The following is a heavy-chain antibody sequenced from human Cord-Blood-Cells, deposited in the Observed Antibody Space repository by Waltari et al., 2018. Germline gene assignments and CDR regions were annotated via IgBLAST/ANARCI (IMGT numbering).Heavy chain of an antibody. V-gene: IGHV3-21*01. CDR3: ARSGYFGDAFDI. D-gene: IGHD3-10*01. CDR2: ISSSSYI. Sequence: EVQLVESGGGLVKPGGSLRLSCAASGFTFSSYSMNWVRQAPGKGLDVVSSISSSSYIYYADSVKGRFTSSRDNAKNSLYLQMNSLRAEDTAVYYCARSGYFGDAFDIWGQGTMVTVSS. CDR1: GFTFSSYS. J-gene: IGHJ3*02.